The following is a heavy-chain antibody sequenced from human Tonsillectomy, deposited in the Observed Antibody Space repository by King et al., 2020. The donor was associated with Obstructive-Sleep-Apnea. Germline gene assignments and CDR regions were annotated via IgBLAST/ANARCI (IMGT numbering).Heavy chain of an antibody. D-gene: IGHD6-19*01. J-gene: IGHJ4*02. CDR2: IKSKTDGGTT. V-gene: IGHV3-15*01. CDR1: GFTFSNAW. CDR3: TTDFPGSSGWTGTVFDY. Sequence: VQLVESGGGLVKPGGSLRLSCAASGFTFSNAWMSWVRQAPGKGLEWVGRIKSKTDGGTTDYAAPVKGRFTISRDDSKNTLYLQMNSLKTEDTAVYYCTTDFPGSSGWTGTVFDYWGQGTLVTVSS.